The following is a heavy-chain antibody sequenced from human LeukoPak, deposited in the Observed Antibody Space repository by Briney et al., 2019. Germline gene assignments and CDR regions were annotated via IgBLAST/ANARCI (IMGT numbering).Heavy chain of an antibody. D-gene: IGHD4-17*01. CDR3: ARTGYGDYPSHFDY. CDR2: ISGSSYI. CDR1: GFTFSSYS. Sequence: GGSLRLSCAASGFTFSSYSMNWVRQAPGKGLEWVSSISGSSYIYYADSVKGRFTISRDNAKNSLYLQMNSLRAEDTAVYYCARTGYGDYPSHFDYWGQGTLVTVSS. J-gene: IGHJ4*02. V-gene: IGHV3-21*01.